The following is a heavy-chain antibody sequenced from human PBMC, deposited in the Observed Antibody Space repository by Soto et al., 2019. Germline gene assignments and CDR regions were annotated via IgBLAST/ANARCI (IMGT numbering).Heavy chain of an antibody. J-gene: IGHJ6*02. CDR3: ARTDRDFYGLDV. V-gene: IGHV3-13*05. CDR2: ISAAGDP. CDR1: GFTFRNYD. Sequence: EVQLVESGGGLVQPGGSLRLSCEASGFTFRNYDMHWVRQGTGKGLEWVSGISAAGDPDYADSVEGRFTISRENAQNSFFLQMNIIRVGDTAVYYCARTDRDFYGLDVWGQGTTVIVSS.